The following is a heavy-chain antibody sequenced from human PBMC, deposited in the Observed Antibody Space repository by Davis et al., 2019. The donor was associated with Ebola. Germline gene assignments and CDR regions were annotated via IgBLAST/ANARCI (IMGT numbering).Heavy chain of an antibody. CDR2: ISSSSSYI. D-gene: IGHD2-15*01. J-gene: IGHJ4*02. Sequence: GGSLRLSCAASGFTFSSYSMNWVRQAPGKGLEWVSSISSSSSYIYYADSVKGRFTISRDNAKNSLYLQMNSLRAEDTAVYYCAREAAATGLLVGDPDFDYWGQGTLVTVSS. CDR3: AREAAATGLLVGDPDFDY. V-gene: IGHV3-21*01. CDR1: GFTFSSYS.